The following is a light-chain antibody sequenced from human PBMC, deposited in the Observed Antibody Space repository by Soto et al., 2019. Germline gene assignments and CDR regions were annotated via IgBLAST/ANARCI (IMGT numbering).Light chain of an antibody. J-gene: IGKJ1*01. CDR3: QQYGSSPWT. Sequence: IVLTQSPGTLSLSPRERATLSCRASQTVSRSYLTWSQQKPGQAPSLRVCVSSSSATGFPDRFSGSGSGTDFTLTISRLEPEDFAVYYCQQYGSSPWTFGQGTKV. V-gene: IGKV3-20*01. CDR1: QTVSRSY. CDR2: VSS.